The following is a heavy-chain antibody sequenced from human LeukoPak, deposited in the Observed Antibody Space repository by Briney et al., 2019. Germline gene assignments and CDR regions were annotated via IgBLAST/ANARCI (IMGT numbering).Heavy chain of an antibody. D-gene: IGHD3-9*01. J-gene: IGHJ4*02. Sequence: GGSLRLSCAASGFTFDDYGMSWVRQAPGKGLEWVSGINWNGGSTGYADSVKGRFTISRDNSKNTLYLQMNSLRAEDTAVYYCAKDWAFDWLYHPDSGAGIDYWGQGTLVTVSS. CDR1: GFTFDDYG. CDR3: AKDWAFDWLYHPDSGAGIDY. V-gene: IGHV3-20*04. CDR2: INWNGGST.